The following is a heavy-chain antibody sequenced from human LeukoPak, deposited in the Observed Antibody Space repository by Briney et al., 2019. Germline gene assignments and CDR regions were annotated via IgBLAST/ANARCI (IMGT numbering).Heavy chain of an antibody. CDR3: ARRKGSFYYGMDV. CDR2: IYYSGST. J-gene: IGHJ6*02. CDR1: GGSISSYY. V-gene: IGHV4-59*08. Sequence: TSETLSLTCTVSGGSISSYYWSWIRQPPGKGLEWIGYIYYSGSTNYNPSLKSRVTISVDTSKNQFSLKLSSVTAADTAVYYCARRKGSFYYGMDVWGQGTTVTVSS.